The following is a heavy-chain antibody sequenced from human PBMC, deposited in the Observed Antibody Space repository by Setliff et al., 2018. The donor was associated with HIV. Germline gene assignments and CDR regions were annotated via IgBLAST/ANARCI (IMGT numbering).Heavy chain of an antibody. CDR1: GYTFTVSY. CDR2: INPNNGVT. Sequence: ASVKVSCKASGYTFTVSYLHWVRQAPGQGLEWLGWINPNNGVTNYAQNFQGRVTMTRDTSISKAYMELSSLTSEDVAIYYCARDGINYDFWSGQNASNWFDPWGQGTLVTVSS. CDR3: ARDGINYDFWSGQNASNWFDP. D-gene: IGHD3-3*01. V-gene: IGHV1-2*02. J-gene: IGHJ5*02.